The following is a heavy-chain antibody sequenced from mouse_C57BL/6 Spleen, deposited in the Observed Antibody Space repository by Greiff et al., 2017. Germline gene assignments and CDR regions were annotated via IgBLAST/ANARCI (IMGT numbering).Heavy chain of an antibody. CDR1: GFSLTSYG. J-gene: IGHJ2*01. CDR2: IWSGGST. V-gene: IGHV2-2*01. CDR3: ARDKGLAEDYCDY. D-gene: IGHD1-1*01. Sequence: QVQLKQSGPGLVQPSQSLSITCTVSGFSLTSYGVHWVRQSPGKGLEWLGVIWSGGSTDYNAAFIARLSISKDNSKSQVFLKMNSLQADDTAIYYCARDKGLAEDYCDYWGQGTTLTVSS.